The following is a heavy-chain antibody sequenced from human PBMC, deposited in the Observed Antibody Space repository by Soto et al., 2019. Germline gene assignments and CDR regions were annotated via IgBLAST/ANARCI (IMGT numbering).Heavy chain of an antibody. CDR2: ISSSSSYI. D-gene: IGHD5-18*01. Sequence: NPGGSLRLSCAASGFTFSSYSMNWVRQAPGKGLEWVSSISSSSSYIYYADSVKGRFTISRDNAKNSLYLQMNSLRAEDTAVYYCARERGVFGYSSYYWGQGTLVTVSS. CDR3: ARERGVFGYSSYY. J-gene: IGHJ4*02. CDR1: GFTFSSYS. V-gene: IGHV3-21*01.